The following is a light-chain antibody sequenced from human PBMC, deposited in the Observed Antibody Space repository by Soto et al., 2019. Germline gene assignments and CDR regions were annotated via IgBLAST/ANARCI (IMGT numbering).Light chain of an antibody. CDR2: SND. V-gene: IGLV1-44*01. Sequence: QSVLTQAPSASGTPGQRVTISSSGSSSNIGSNTVTWYHQVPGPAPKLLIYSNDQRPSGVPDRFSGSKSGTSAYLAIAGLQSEDEADYYCAAWDDSLNGWVFGGGTKLTVL. J-gene: IGLJ3*02. CDR1: SSNIGSNT. CDR3: AAWDDSLNGWV.